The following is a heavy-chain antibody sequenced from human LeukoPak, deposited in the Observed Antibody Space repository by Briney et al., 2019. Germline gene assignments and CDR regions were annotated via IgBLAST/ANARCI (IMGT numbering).Heavy chain of an antibody. CDR3: AKDRARAIFGVVTPYNWFDP. CDR1: GFTFSSYG. D-gene: IGHD3-3*01. CDR2: IRYDGSNK. J-gene: IGHJ5*02. Sequence: GGSLRLSCAASGFTFSSYGMHWVRQAPGKGLEWVAFIRYDGSNKYYADSVKGRFTISRDNSKNTLYLQMNSLRAEDTAVYYCAKDRARAIFGVVTPYNWFDPWGQGTLVTVSS. V-gene: IGHV3-30*02.